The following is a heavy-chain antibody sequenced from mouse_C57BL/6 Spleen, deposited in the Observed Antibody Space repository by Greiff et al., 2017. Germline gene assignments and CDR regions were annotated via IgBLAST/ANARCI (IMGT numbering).Heavy chain of an antibody. CDR1: GYTFTSYW. CDR3: ARGCPRNYFDY. V-gene: IGHV1-69*01. Sequence: QVQLQQPGAELVMPGASVKLSCKASGYTFTSYWMHWVKQRPGKGLEWIGEIDPSDSYTNYNQKFKGKSTLTVDKSSSTAYMQLSSLTSEDSAVYYCARGCPRNYFDYWGQGTTLTVSS. D-gene: IGHD6-1*01. J-gene: IGHJ2*01. CDR2: IDPSDSYT.